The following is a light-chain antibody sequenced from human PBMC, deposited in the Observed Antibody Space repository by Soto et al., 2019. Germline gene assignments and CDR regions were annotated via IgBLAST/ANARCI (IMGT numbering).Light chain of an antibody. CDR2: GAS. CDR1: PTITNNY. V-gene: IGKV3-20*01. CDR3: QQYGTPPIT. J-gene: IGKJ5*01. Sequence: EIVLTQSPGTLSLSPGERATLSCRASPTITNNYLARYQQNPGQAPRLLISGASRRVTGIPDRFTGSGSGTDFTLTISRLEPEDFAVYDCQQYGTPPITFGHGTRLPIK.